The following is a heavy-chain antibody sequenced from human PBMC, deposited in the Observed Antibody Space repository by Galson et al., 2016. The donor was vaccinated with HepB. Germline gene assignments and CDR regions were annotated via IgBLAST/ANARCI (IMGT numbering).Heavy chain of an antibody. J-gene: IGHJ4*02. D-gene: IGHD1-1*01. CDR3: VTWNG. Sequence: SLRLSCAASGFSFSSNWMLWIRQAPEKGLEWVASINEDGTEKFYVDLVKGRFTISRDNAKSSLYLEMNSLRDEDTAVYSCVTWNGWGQGTLVTVSS. CDR2: INEDGTEK. CDR1: GFSFSSNW. V-gene: IGHV3-7*01.